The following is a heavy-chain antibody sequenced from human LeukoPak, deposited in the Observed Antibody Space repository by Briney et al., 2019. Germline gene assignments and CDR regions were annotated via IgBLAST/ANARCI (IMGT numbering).Heavy chain of an antibody. Sequence: SETLSLTCAVYGGSFSGYYWSWIRQPPGKGLGWIGEINHSGSTNYNPSLKSRVTISVDTSKNQFSLKLSSVTAADTAVYYCARGHSWFDPWGQGTLVTVSS. J-gene: IGHJ5*02. CDR3: ARGHSWFDP. V-gene: IGHV4-34*01. CDR2: INHSGST. CDR1: GGSFSGYY.